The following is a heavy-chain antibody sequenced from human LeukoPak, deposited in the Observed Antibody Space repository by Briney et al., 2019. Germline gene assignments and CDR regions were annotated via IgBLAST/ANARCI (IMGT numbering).Heavy chain of an antibody. D-gene: IGHD3-22*01. Sequence: SETLSLTCTVSGGSISSGGYYWSWIRQHPGKGLEWIGYIYYSGSTYYNPSLKSRVTISVDTSKNQFSLKLSSVTAADTAVYYCATLGFSSGYYYYFDHWGQGTLATVSS. CDR1: GGSISSGGYY. V-gene: IGHV4-31*03. CDR2: IYYSGST. CDR3: ATLGFSSGYYYYFDH. J-gene: IGHJ4*02.